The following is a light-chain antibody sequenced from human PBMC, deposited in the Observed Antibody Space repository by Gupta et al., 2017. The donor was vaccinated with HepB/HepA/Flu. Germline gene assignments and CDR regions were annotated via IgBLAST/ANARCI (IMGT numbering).Light chain of an antibody. V-gene: IGLV1-40*01. J-gene: IGLJ2*01. Sequence: QSVLTQPPSVSGAPGQRVTISCTGGSSNIGAGYDVHWYKQLPGTAPNLLIYGNSNRPSGVPDRFSGSKSGTSASLAITGLQSEDEADYYCQSYDSSLSGDVVFGGGTKLTVL. CDR3: QSYDSSLSGDVV. CDR1: SSNIGAGYD. CDR2: GNS.